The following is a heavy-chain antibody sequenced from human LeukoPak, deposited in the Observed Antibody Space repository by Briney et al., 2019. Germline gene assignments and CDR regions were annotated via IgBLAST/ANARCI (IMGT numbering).Heavy chain of an antibody. D-gene: IGHD5-24*01. CDR2: ISGSGGST. CDR3: AKNRDGYNFRLDF. V-gene: IGHV3-23*01. J-gene: IGHJ4*02. Sequence: GGSLRLSCADSGFTFTSYAMSWVRQAPGKGLEWVSTISGSGGSTYYADSVKGRFTISRDNSKNTLYLQMNSLTAEDTAVYYCAKNRDGYNFRLDFWGQGTLATVSS. CDR1: GFTFTSYA.